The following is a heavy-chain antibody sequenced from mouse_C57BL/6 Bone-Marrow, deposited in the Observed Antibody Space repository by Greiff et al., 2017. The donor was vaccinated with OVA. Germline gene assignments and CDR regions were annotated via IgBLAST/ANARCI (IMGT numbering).Heavy chain of an antibody. Sequence: QVQLQQPGAELVKPGASVKLSCTASGYTFTSYWMHWVKQRPGQGLEWIGMIHPNSGSTNYNEKFKSKATLTVDKSSSTAYMQLSSLTSEDSAVYYCARRGFGGYFDYWGRGTALTVTA. D-gene: IGHD1-1*02. V-gene: IGHV1-64*01. CDR2: IHPNSGST. CDR1: GYTFTSYW. J-gene: IGHJ2*01. CDR3: ARRGFGGYFDY.